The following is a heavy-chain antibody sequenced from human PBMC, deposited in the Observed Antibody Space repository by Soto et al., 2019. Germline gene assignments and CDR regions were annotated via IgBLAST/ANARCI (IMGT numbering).Heavy chain of an antibody. J-gene: IGHJ6*02. V-gene: IGHV3-30*04. D-gene: IGHD3-16*01. CDR1: GFTFSNYE. CDR3: AREYHGVEYGMDV. CDR2: ISYDEKNK. Sequence: PGGSLRLSCAASGFTFSNYEMHWVRQAPGKGLEWVASISYDEKNKFYADSVKGRFIISRDKSKNTLYLQMNSLRAEDTAVYYCAREYHGVEYGMDVWGQGTTVTVSS.